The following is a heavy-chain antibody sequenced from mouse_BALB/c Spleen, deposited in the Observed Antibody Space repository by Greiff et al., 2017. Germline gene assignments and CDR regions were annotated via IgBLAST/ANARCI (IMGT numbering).Heavy chain of an antibody. Sequence: EVKLVESGGDLVKPGGSLKLSCAASGFTFSSYGMSWVRQTPDKRLEWVATISSGGSYTYYPDSVKGRFTISRDNAENTLYLQMSSLKSEDTAMYYCASIGSTMTYFDYWGQGTTLTVSS. V-gene: IGHV5-6*01. J-gene: IGHJ2*01. CDR2: ISSGGSYT. CDR3: ASIGSTMTYFDY. D-gene: IGHD2-4*01. CDR1: GFTFSSYG.